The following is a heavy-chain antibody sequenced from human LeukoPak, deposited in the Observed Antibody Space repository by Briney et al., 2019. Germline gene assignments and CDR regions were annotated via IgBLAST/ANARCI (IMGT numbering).Heavy chain of an antibody. Sequence: PGGSLRLSRAASGFTFSSYSMNWVRQAPGKGLEWVSSISSSSSYIYYADSVKGRFTISRDNAKNSLYLQMNSLRAEDTAVYYCARHIVVVIAIKDDAFDIWGQGTMVTVSS. CDR3: ARHIVVVIAIKDDAFDI. CDR1: GFTFSSYS. V-gene: IGHV3-21*01. J-gene: IGHJ3*02. CDR2: ISSSSSYI. D-gene: IGHD2-21*01.